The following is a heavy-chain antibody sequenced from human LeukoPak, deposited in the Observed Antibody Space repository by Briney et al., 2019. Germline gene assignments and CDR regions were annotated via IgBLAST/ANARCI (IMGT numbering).Heavy chain of an antibody. CDR2: IYHSGST. J-gene: IGHJ6*04. CDR3: ARTAYHFHWQLVRAPDV. CDR1: GYSISSGYY. Sequence: PSETLSLTCAVSGYSISSGYYWGWIRQPPGKGLEWIGSIYHSGSTNYNPSLKSRVTISVDTSKNQFSLKLSSVTAADTAVYYCARTAYHFHWQLVRAPDVWGKGTTVTVSS. D-gene: IGHD6-6*01. V-gene: IGHV4-38-2*01.